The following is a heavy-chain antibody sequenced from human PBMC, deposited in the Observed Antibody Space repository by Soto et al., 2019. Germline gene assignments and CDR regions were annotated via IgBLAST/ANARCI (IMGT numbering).Heavy chain of an antibody. Sequence: QMHLVQSGPEVKKPGTSVKVSCKASGFTFSNSAMQWVRQARGERLEWMGWIVVGSGNTNYAQKFQERVTITRDMSTSTAYLELSSLRYEDTAVYYCAADSSSSPRNYMDVWGKGTTVTVSS. CDR1: GFTFSNSA. V-gene: IGHV1-58*02. J-gene: IGHJ6*03. D-gene: IGHD6-6*01. CDR2: IVVGSGNT. CDR3: AADSSSSPRNYMDV.